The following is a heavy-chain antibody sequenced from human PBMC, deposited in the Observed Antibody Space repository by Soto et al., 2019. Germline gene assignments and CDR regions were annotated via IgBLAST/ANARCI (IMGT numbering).Heavy chain of an antibody. V-gene: IGHV1-2*02. CDR2: INPNSGDT. CDR3: ARSLSIAARLIKD. CDR1: GYTFIGCY. D-gene: IGHD6-6*01. Sequence: ASVKVSCKASGYTFIGCYMYWVRQAPGQGLEWMGWINPNSGDTNYAQKFQGRVTMTRDTSINTAYMELSSLGSDDTGIYYCARSLSIAARLIKDWGQGTLVTVSS. J-gene: IGHJ4*02.